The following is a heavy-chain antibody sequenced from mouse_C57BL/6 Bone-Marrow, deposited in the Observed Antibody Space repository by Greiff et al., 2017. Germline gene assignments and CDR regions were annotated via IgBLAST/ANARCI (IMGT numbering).Heavy chain of an antibody. CDR1: GFTFSDAW. CDR3: TRPDYDYDPFAY. CDR2: IRNKANNHAT. V-gene: IGHV6-6*01. J-gene: IGHJ3*01. Sequence: DVMLVESGGGLVQPGGSMKLSCAASGFTFSDAWMDWVRQSPEKGLEWVAEIRNKANNHATYYAESVKGRFTISRDDSKSSVYLQMNSLRAEDTGIYYCTRPDYDYDPFAYWGQGTLVTVSA. D-gene: IGHD2-4*01.